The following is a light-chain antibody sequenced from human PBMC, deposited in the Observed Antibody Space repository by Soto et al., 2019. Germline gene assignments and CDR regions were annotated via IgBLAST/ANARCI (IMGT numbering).Light chain of an antibody. J-gene: IGKJ1*01. Sequence: DIQMTQPPSSLSASVGDRVTITCRASQSISSYLNWYQQKPGKAPKLLIYAASSLQSGGPSRFSGSASGTDFTLTISSLQPEDFATYYCQQSYSTLTWTFGQGTKVEIK. CDR2: AAS. CDR1: QSISSY. V-gene: IGKV1-39*01. CDR3: QQSYSTLTWT.